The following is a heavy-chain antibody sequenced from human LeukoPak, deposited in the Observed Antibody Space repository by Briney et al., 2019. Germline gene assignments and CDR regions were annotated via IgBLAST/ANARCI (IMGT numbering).Heavy chain of an antibody. J-gene: IGHJ5*02. D-gene: IGHD1-1*01. V-gene: IGHV4-61*02. Sequence: SETLSLTCTVSGDSMNNGNYYWSWIRQPAGKGLEWIGRIYSSGRTTYNPSLRSRVTLSLDTSKSQFALKVTSVIAADTAVYYCAKSLWDFSPGYFDPWGQGIQVIVSS. CDR2: IYSSGRT. CDR3: AKSLWDFSPGYFDP. CDR1: GDSMNNGNYY.